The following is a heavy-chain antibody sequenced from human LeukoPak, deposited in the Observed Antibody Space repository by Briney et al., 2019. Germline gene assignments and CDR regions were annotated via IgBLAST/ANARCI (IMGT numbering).Heavy chain of an antibody. J-gene: IGHJ4*02. CDR2: VYSGGST. V-gene: IGHV3-53*01. D-gene: IGHD4-17*01. CDR3: AKDRVATVTTFNDY. Sequence: GGSLRLSCAASGFTVSSNYMSWVRQAPGKGLEWVSVVYSGGSTYYADSVKGRFTISRDNSKNTLYLQMNSLRAEDTAMYYCAKDRVATVTTFNDYWGQGTLVTVSS. CDR1: GFTVSSNY.